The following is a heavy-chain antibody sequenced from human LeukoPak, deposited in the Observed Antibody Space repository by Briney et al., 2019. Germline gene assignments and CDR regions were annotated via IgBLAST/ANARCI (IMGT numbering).Heavy chain of an antibody. CDR1: GYRFSDYY. J-gene: IGHJ4*02. D-gene: IGHD1-1*01. V-gene: IGHV1-2*02. CDR2: INPQSGNT. CDR3: ARDHVSRKNDRNFDY. Sequence: ASVKVSCKASGYRFSDYYMFWIRQARGQGPEWVGWINPQSGNTNYAEKFQGRVTITRDTSISTFYMELYSLSSDDTAVYFCARDHVSRKNDRNFDYWGQGTLVIVSS.